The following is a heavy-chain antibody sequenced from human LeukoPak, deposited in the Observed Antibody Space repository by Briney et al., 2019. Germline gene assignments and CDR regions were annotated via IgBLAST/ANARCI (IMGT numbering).Heavy chain of an antibody. Sequence: QVQLQESGPGLVKPSETLSLTCAVSGYSISSGYYWGWLRQPPGQGLAWIGSIYHSASTYYNPSLKSRVTISVDTSKNQFSLKLSSVTAADTAVYYCTRQIHDYGDYFDYWGQGTLVTVSS. CDR3: TRQIHDYGDYFDY. D-gene: IGHD4-17*01. CDR1: GYSISSGYY. CDR2: IYHSAST. V-gene: IGHV4-38-2*01. J-gene: IGHJ4*02.